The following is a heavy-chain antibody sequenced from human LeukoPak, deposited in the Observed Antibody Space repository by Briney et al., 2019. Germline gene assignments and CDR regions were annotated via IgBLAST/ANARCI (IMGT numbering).Heavy chain of an antibody. V-gene: IGHV4-61*02. CDR1: GGSITSGSYY. CDR2: IYTSGST. CDR3: AREVYDSSGYYLDY. J-gene: IGHJ4*02. D-gene: IGHD3-22*01. Sequence: SETLSLTCTVSGGSITSGSYYRSWIRQPAGKGLEWIGRIYTSGSTNYNPSLKSRVTISVDTSKNQFSLKLSSVTAADTAVYYCAREVYDSSGYYLDYWGQGTLVTVSS.